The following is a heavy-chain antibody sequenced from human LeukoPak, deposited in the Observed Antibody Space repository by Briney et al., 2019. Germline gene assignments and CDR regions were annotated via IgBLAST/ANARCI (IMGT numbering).Heavy chain of an antibody. CDR3: ARNRQQLVLSGAFDI. D-gene: IGHD6-13*01. CDR1: GFTVSSNY. V-gene: IGHV3-11*04. CDR2: ISSSGSTI. Sequence: TGGSLRLSCAASGFTVSSNYMSWVRQAPGKGLEWVSYISSSGSTIYYADSVKGRFTISRDNAKNSLYLQMNSLRAEDTAVYYCARNRQQLVLSGAFDIWGQGTVVTVSS. J-gene: IGHJ3*02.